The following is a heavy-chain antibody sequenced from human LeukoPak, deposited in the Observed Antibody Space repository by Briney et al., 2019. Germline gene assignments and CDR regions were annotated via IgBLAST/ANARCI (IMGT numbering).Heavy chain of an antibody. CDR1: GYTFTGYY. V-gene: IGHV1-2*04. CDR2: INPNSGGT. D-gene: IGHD1-26*01. CDR3: AAGTQWELNYYYYGMDV. Sequence: ASVKVSCTASGYTFTGYYMHWVRQAPGQGLEWMGWINPNSGGTNYAQKFQGWVTITRDMSTSTAYMELSSLRSEDTAVYYCAAGTQWELNYYYYGMDVWGQGTTVTVSS. J-gene: IGHJ6*02.